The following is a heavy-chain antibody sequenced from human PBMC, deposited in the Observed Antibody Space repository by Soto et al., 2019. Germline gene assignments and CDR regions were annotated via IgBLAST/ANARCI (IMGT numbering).Heavy chain of an antibody. CDR1: GYSFTTYW. CDR2: IYPGDSDT. J-gene: IGHJ6*02. D-gene: IGHD6-13*01. V-gene: IGHV5-51*01. CDR3: ARPRYSTLYGMDV. Sequence: GESLKISCKGSGYSFTTYWIAWVRQMPGKGLEWMGIIYPGDSDTRYSPSFQGHVTISADKSISTAYLQWSSLKASDTAMHCCARPRYSTLYGMDVWGQGTTVTVSS.